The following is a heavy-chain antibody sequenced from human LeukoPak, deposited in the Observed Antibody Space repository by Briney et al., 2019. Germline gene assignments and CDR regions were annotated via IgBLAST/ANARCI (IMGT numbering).Heavy chain of an antibody. CDR3: ERGSPVRGRNWFDP. D-gene: IGHD3-10*01. V-gene: IGHV1-3*01. CDR1: GYTFTSYA. Sequence: ASVKVSCKASGYTFTSYAMHWVRQAPGQRLEWMGWINAGNGNTKYSQKFQGRVTITRDTSASTAYMELSSLRSEDTAVYYCERGSPVRGRNWFDPWGQGTLVTVSS. J-gene: IGHJ5*02. CDR2: INAGNGNT.